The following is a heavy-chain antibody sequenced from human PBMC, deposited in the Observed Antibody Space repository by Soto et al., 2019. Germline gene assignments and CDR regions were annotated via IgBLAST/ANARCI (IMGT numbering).Heavy chain of an antibody. J-gene: IGHJ5*02. CDR1: GFSFSYYY. Sequence: GGSLRLSCTASGFSFSYYYMSWIRQAPGKGLECIAYISSSGNSIYYADSVKGRFTVSRDNAKNSLYLHMNSLTAEDTAMYYCVRDDDYGGTNNWFDPWGQGTLVTVSS. D-gene: IGHD4-17*01. V-gene: IGHV3-11*01. CDR3: VRDDDYGGTNNWFDP. CDR2: ISSSGNSI.